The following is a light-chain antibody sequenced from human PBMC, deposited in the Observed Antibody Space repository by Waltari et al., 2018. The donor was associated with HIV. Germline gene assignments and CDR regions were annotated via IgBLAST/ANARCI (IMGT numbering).Light chain of an antibody. V-gene: IGKV4-1*01. Sequence: DIVMTQSPDSLAVSLGERATINCKSSQSVLYNSNNKNYLAWYQQKPGQPPKLLIYWASTRESGVPDRFSGSGSGTDFTLTISSLQAEDVAVYYCQQYYSTQFTFGPGTKVDIK. CDR2: WAS. J-gene: IGKJ3*01. CDR1: QSVLYNSNNKNY. CDR3: QQYYSTQFT.